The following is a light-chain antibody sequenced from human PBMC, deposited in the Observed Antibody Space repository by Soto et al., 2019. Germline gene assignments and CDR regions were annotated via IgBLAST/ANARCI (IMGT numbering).Light chain of an antibody. Sequence: QSALTQPASVSGSPGQSITISCTGTSSDVGGYNYVSWYQQHPGKAPKLMIYDFVKRPSGVPDRFSGSKSGNTASLTISGLQAEDEADYYCCSHAGSYTYVYGTGTKLTVL. CDR1: SSDVGGYNY. CDR3: CSHAGSYTYV. V-gene: IGLV2-11*01. J-gene: IGLJ1*01. CDR2: DFV.